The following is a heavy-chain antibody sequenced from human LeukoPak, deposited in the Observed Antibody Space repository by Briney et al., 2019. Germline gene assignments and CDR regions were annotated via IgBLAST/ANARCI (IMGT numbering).Heavy chain of an antibody. CDR1: GFTFSRYW. Sequence: GGSLRLSCAASGFTFSRYWLSWVRQAPGKGLEWVAQINQDGSGTFYVDSVRGRFTISRDNAETSAFLQMDSLTAEDTAVYYCVREQWYRLDYWGQGTLVTVSS. CDR3: VREQWYRLDY. V-gene: IGHV3-7*01. D-gene: IGHD6-19*01. J-gene: IGHJ4*02. CDR2: INQDGSGT.